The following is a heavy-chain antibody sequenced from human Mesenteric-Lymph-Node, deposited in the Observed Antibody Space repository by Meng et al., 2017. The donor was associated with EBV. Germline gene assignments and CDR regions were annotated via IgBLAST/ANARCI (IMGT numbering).Heavy chain of an antibody. V-gene: IGHV4-61*01. J-gene: IGHJ4*02. CDR3: ARGRRGVQYFDF. CDR2: IHYSGST. D-gene: IGHD1-1*01. Sequence: SGPGLVKPSATRSLTCTVSGGSVTSGSYYWNWIRQPPGKRLEWIGYIHYSGSTNYNPSLKSQITISVDTSKNQLSLRVSHVTAADTAVYYCARGRRGVQYFDFWGQGALVTVSS. CDR1: GGSVTSGSYY.